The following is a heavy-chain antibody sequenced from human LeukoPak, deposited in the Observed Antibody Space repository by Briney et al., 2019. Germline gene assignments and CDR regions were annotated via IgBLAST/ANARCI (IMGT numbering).Heavy chain of an antibody. D-gene: IGHD4-17*01. CDR1: GYTFTRYA. Sequence: GASVKVSCKASGYTFTRYAMHWVRQAPGQRLEWMGWINADNGNTEYSEKFLGRVIITRDTSASTAYMDLSSLRSEDTAVYYCARALSDYGVLFDYWGQGTLVTVSS. V-gene: IGHV1-3*01. CDR2: INADNGNT. CDR3: ARALSDYGVLFDY. J-gene: IGHJ4*02.